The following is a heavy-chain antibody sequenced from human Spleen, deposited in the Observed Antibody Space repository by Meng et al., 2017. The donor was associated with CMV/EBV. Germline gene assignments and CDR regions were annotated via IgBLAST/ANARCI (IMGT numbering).Heavy chain of an antibody. J-gene: IGHJ6*02. Sequence: GESLKISCAASGFTFMPYNMNWVRQAPGKGLEWVSYISSGGSTIFYADSVKGRFTISRDNAKNSLHLQMNSLRAEDTAVYFCARYLGYCSSVNCYPRGNGLDVWGQGTTVTVSS. CDR3: ARYLGYCSSVNCYPRGNGLDV. V-gene: IGHV3-48*04. CDR2: ISSGGSTI. D-gene: IGHD2-2*01. CDR1: GFTFMPYN.